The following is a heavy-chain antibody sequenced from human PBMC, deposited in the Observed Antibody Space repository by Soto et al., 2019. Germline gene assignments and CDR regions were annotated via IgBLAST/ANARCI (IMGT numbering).Heavy chain of an antibody. J-gene: IGHJ6*02. V-gene: IGHV4-39*01. Sequence: QLQLQESGPGLVKPSETLSLTCTVSGGSISSSSYYWGWIRQPPGKGLEWIGSIYYSGSTYYNPSLKSRVTISVDTSKNQFSLNLSSVTAADTAVYYCASGTVSSTSYDYYYYGMDVWGQGTTVTVSS. CDR2: IYYSGST. CDR1: GGSISSSSYY. CDR3: ASGTVSSTSYDYYYYGMDV. D-gene: IGHD2-2*01.